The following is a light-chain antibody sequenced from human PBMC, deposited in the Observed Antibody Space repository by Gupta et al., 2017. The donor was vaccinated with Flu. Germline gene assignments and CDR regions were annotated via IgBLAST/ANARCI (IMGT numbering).Light chain of an antibody. CDR1: QSISSY. CDR3: QQSYSTPPLT. CDR2: AAS. J-gene: IGKJ4*01. V-gene: IGKV1-39*01. Sequence: DIQMTQSPSSLSASVGDRVTITCRASQSISSYLNWYQQKPGKAPKLLIYAASSLQSGVPSRFSGSGSGTDFTLTISSRQPEDFATYYCQQSYSTPPLTFGGGTXVEIK.